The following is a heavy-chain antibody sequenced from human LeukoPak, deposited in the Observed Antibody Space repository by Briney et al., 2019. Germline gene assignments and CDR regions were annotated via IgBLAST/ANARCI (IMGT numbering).Heavy chain of an antibody. Sequence: GRSLRLSCAASGFTFSSYGMHWVRQAPGKGLEWVAVISYDGSNKYYADSVKGRFTISRDNSKNTLYLQVNSLRAEDTAVYYCAKEMTTVTTFSLDYWGQGTLVTVSS. CDR3: AKEMTTVTTFSLDY. CDR2: ISYDGSNK. CDR1: GFTFSSYG. V-gene: IGHV3-30*18. D-gene: IGHD4-17*01. J-gene: IGHJ4*02.